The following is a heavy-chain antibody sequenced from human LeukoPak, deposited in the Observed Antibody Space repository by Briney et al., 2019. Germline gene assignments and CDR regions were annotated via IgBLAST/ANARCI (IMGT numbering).Heavy chain of an antibody. Sequence: GGSLRLSCAASGFTFSSHWMHWVRQAPGKGLVWVSRINSDGSSISYADSVKGRFTISRDNAKNTLYLQMNSLRAEDSAVYYCARGSLITGIDYWGQGALVTVSS. CDR1: GFTFSSHW. CDR2: INSDGSSI. J-gene: IGHJ4*02. CDR3: ARGSLITGIDY. V-gene: IGHV3-74*01. D-gene: IGHD1-20*01.